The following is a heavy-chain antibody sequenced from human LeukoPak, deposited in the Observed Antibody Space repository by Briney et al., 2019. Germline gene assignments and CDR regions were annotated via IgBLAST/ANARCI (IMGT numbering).Heavy chain of an antibody. V-gene: IGHV4-34*01. J-gene: IGHJ5*02. CDR1: GNSFGDYY. D-gene: IGHD3-10*01. Sequence: PSETLSLTCTVSGNSFGDYYWSWIRQPAGKGLEWIGEINHSGSTNYNPSLKSRVTISVDTSKNQFSLKLSSVTAADTAVYYCARQNYYGSGSYYDNWFDPWGQGTLVTVSS. CDR2: INHSGST. CDR3: ARQNYYGSGSYYDNWFDP.